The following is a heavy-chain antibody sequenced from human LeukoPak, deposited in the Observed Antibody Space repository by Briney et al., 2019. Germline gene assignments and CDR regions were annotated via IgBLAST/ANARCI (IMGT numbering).Heavy chain of an antibody. Sequence: GGSLRLSCAASGFTFSSYWMHWVRQAPGKGLEWVSRINSGGSYTSYADSVKGRFTISRDNAKNTLYLQMNSLRAEDTAVYYCAGNQWDNFDYWGQGTLVTVSS. CDR3: AGNQWDNFDY. J-gene: IGHJ4*02. V-gene: IGHV3-74*01. D-gene: IGHD1-14*01. CDR2: INSGGSYT. CDR1: GFTFSSYW.